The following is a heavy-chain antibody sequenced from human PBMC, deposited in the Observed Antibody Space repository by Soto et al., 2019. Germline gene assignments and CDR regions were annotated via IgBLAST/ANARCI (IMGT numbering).Heavy chain of an antibody. CDR2: ISYDGSYE. D-gene: IGHD2-15*01. CDR3: ATGQYCSGGSCYFNPSDY. V-gene: IGHV3-30*03. CDR1: GFTFSSYG. Sequence: QVQLVESGGGVVQPGRSLRLSCGASGFTFSSYGMHWVHQAPGKGLEWVAGISYDGSYESYADSVKGRCTISRDNSKNTLYVQMNSLRAEDTAVYYCATGQYCSGGSCYFNPSDYWGQGTLVTVSS. J-gene: IGHJ4*02.